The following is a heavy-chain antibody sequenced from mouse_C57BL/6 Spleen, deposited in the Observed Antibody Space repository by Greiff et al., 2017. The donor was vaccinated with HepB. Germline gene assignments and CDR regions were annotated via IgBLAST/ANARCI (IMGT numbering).Heavy chain of an antibody. V-gene: IGHV1-59*01. CDR1: GYTFTSYW. Sequence: VQLQQPGAELVRPGTSVKLSCKASGYTFTSYWMHWVKQRPGQGLEWIGVIDPSDSYTNYNQKFKGKATLTVDTSSSTAYMQLSSLTSEDSAVYYCARGGIGYFDVWGTGTTVTVSS. J-gene: IGHJ1*03. CDR2: IDPSDSYT. CDR3: ARGGIGYFDV.